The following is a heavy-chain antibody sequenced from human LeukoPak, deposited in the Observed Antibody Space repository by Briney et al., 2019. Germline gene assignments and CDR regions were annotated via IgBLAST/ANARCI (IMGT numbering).Heavy chain of an antibody. CDR3: ARAGIAAALTDY. D-gene: IGHD6-13*01. CDR1: GFTFSSYE. J-gene: IGHJ4*02. V-gene: IGHV3-48*03. Sequence: PGGSLRLSCAASGFTFSSYEMNWVHQAPGKGLEWVSYISSSGSTIYYADSVKGRLTISRDNAKNSLYLQMNSLRAEDTAVYYCARAGIAAALTDYWGQGTLVTVSS. CDR2: ISSSGSTI.